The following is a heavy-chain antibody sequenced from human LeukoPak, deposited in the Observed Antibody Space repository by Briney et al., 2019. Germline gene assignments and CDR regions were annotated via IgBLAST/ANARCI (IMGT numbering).Heavy chain of an antibody. CDR1: GFTFSSSW. V-gene: IGHV3-7*01. J-gene: IGHJ4*02. CDR2: IKEDGSWK. CDR3: ARDRGWYHADS. D-gene: IGHD6-19*01. Sequence: GGSLRLSCAASGFTFSSSWMGWARQAPREGLEWVANIKEDGSWKHYAVSVQGRFTISRDNAKNSLYLQMNSLRAEDTAVYYCARDRGWYHADSWGQGTLVTVSS.